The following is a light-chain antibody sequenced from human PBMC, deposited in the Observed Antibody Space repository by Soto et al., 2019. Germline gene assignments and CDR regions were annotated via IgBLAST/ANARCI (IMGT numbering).Light chain of an antibody. V-gene: IGKV1-39*01. J-gene: IGKJ1*01. Sequence: DIQMTQSPSSLSASLGDRVTITCRASQSISSYLNWYQQQPGKAPKLLIYAASSLQSGVPSRFSGSGSGTDFPLTIRSLQPEDFATYYCQQSYSTPWTFGQGTKVDI. CDR1: QSISSY. CDR2: AAS. CDR3: QQSYSTPWT.